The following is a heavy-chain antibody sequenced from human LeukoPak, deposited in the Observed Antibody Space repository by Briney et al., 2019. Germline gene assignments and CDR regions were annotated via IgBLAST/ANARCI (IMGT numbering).Heavy chain of an antibody. CDR1: GGSISSYY. CDR3: ARAALTMGATKFDY. V-gene: IGHV4-59*01. CDR2: IYYSGST. J-gene: IGHJ4*02. D-gene: IGHD1-26*01. Sequence: SETLSLTCTVSGGSISSYYWSWIRQPPGKGLEGIGYIYYSGSTNYTPSLKSRVTISLDASKNLFSLKFSSVTAADTALYYCARAALTMGATKFDYWGQGTLVTVSS.